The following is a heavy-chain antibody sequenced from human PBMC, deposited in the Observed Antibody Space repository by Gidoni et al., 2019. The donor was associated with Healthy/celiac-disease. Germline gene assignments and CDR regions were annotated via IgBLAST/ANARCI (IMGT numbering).Heavy chain of an antibody. Sequence: QVQLVQSGAEVKKPGSSVKVSCKASGGTFSSYTISWVRQAPGQGLEWMGRIIPILGIANYAQKFQGRVTITADKSTSTAYMELSSLRSEDTAVYYCARARTGTTTYYYYYYGMDVWGQGTTVTVSS. CDR2: IIPILGIA. CDR3: ARARTGTTTYYYYYYGMDV. V-gene: IGHV1-69*02. CDR1: GGTFSSYT. J-gene: IGHJ6*02. D-gene: IGHD1-7*01.